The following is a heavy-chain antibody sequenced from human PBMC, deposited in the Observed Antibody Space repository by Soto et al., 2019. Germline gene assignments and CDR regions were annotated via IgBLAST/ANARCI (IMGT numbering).Heavy chain of an antibody. J-gene: IGHJ6*02. CDR2: IYHSGST. CDR3: ARLPVSGDYRLRGMDV. D-gene: IGHD2-21*02. Sequence: SETLSLTCAVSGGSISSSNWWSWVRQPPGKGLEWIGEIYHSGSTNYNPSLKSRVTISVDKSKNQFSLKLSSVTAADTAVYYCARLPVSGDYRLRGMDVWGQGTTVTVSS. V-gene: IGHV4-4*02. CDR1: GGSISSSNW.